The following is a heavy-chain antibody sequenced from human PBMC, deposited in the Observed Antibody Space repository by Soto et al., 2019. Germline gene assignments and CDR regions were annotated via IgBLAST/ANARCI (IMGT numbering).Heavy chain of an antibody. D-gene: IGHD6-6*01. CDR3: AQAGKLTRVSQVLDFAP. Sequence: QVQLVQSGAEVKKPGASVKVSCKASGYTFTSYAMHWVRQAPGQRLEWMGWINAGNGNTKYSQKFQGRVTITRDTSASTAYMELSSLRSQDTGVYYCAQAGKLTRVSQVLDFAPWGQGTLVTVSS. CDR1: GYTFTSYA. V-gene: IGHV1-3*01. CDR2: INAGNGNT. J-gene: IGHJ5*02.